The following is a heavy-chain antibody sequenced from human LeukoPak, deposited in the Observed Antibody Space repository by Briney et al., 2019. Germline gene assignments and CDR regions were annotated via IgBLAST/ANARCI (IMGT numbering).Heavy chain of an antibody. CDR2: INHSGST. CDR3: ARVTGAPRYYYYMDV. J-gene: IGHJ6*03. Sequence: SETLSLTCAVYGGSFSGYYWSWIRQPPGKGLEWIGEINHSGSTNYNPSLKSRVTISVDTSKNQFSLKLSSVTAADTAVYYCARVTGAPRYYYYMDVWGKGTTVTVSS. D-gene: IGHD1-26*01. V-gene: IGHV4-34*01. CDR1: GGSFSGYY.